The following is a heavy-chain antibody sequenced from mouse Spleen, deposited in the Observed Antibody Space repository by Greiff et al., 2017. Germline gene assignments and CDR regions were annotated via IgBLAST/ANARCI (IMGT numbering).Heavy chain of an antibody. D-gene: IGHD2-3*01. Sequence: EVMLVESGGDLVKPGGSLKLSCAASGFTFSSYGMSWVRQTPDKRLEWVATISSGGSYTYYPDSVKGRFTISRDNAKNTLYLQMSSLKSEDTAMYYCASFYDGYAMDYWGQGTSVTVSS. J-gene: IGHJ4*01. CDR2: ISSGGSYT. CDR1: GFTFSSYG. V-gene: IGHV5-6*02. CDR3: ASFYDGYAMDY.